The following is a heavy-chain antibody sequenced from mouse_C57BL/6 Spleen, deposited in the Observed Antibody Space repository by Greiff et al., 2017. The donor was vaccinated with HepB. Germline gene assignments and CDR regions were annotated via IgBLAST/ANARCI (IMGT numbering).Heavy chain of an antibody. CDR1: GYTFTDYN. V-gene: IGHV1-22*01. CDR2: INPNNGGT. J-gene: IGHJ3*01. Sequence: EVQLQESGPELVKPGASVKMSCKASGYTFTDYNMHWVKQSHGKSLEWIGYINPNNGGTSYNQKFKGKATLTVNKSSSTAYMELRSLTSEDSAVYYCARPAQATTWFAYWGQGTLVTVSA. D-gene: IGHD3-2*02. CDR3: ARPAQATTWFAY.